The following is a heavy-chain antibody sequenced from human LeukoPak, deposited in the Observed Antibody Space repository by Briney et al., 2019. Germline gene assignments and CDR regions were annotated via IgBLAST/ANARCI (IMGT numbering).Heavy chain of an antibody. D-gene: IGHD3-3*01. J-gene: IGHJ4*02. CDR1: GGSISSSSYY. CDR2: IYYSGST. CDR3: ARDDGPYDFWSGYSYPAGFDY. V-gene: IGHV4-39*07. Sequence: NPSETLSLTCTVSGGSISSSSYYWGWIRQPPGKGLEWIGSIYYSGSTYYNPSLKSRVTISVDTSKNQFSLKLSSVTAADTAVYYCARDDGPYDFWSGYSYPAGFDYWGQGTLVTVSS.